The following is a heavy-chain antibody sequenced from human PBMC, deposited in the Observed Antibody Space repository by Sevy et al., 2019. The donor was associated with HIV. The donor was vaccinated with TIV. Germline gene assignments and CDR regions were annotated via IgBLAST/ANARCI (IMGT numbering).Heavy chain of an antibody. D-gene: IGHD4-17*01. Sequence: GGSLRLSCAASGFTFSDYAMNWVPQVPGKGLEWVAIISYDGTIKYYADSVEGRLTISRDIAKNTLHLQMNSLRAEDTAVYYCARDLEFYDSGDYGPAFMPDFWGHGTLVTVSS. CDR1: GFTFSDYA. V-gene: IGHV3-30-3*01. J-gene: IGHJ4*01. CDR3: ARDLEFYDSGDYGPAFMPDF. CDR2: ISYDGTIK.